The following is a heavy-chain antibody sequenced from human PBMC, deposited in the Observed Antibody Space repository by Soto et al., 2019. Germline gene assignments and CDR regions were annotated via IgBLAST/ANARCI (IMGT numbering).Heavy chain of an antibody. V-gene: IGHV3-33*06. CDR2: TWYDESNK. CDR3: ANLLDAFDL. Sequence: GGSLGLSCAASVFSFSSYVMHWVRQAPGKGLEWVAVTWYDESNKYYAESVEGRFTVSRDNSKNTLYLQMNSLRAEDTALYYCANLLDAFDLWGQGTMVTVSS. J-gene: IGHJ3*01. CDR1: VFSFSSYV.